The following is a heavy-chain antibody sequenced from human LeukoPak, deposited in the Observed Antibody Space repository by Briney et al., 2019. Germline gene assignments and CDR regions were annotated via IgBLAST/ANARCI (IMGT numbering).Heavy chain of an antibody. CDR1: GFTFSSYA. Sequence: GGSLRLSSAASGFTFSSYAMSWVRQAPGQGLEWVSAISGSGGSTYYADSVKGRFTISRDNSKNTLYLQMDSLRAEDTAVYYCASASAAINYWGQGTLVTVSS. J-gene: IGHJ4*02. CDR3: ASASAAINY. V-gene: IGHV3-23*01. D-gene: IGHD2-2*01. CDR2: ISGSGGST.